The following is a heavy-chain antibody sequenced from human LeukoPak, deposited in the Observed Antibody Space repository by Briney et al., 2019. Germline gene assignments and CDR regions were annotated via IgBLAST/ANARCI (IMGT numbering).Heavy chain of an antibody. CDR3: ARTRITVATRSWDY. Sequence: GGSLRLSCATSGFIFSTYNMNWVRQAPGKGLEWVSSISSSSTYIYYADSVKGRFTISRDNAKNSLYLQINSLRAEDTAVYYCARTRITVATRSWDYWGQGTLVTVSS. V-gene: IGHV3-21*01. CDR2: ISSSSTYI. D-gene: IGHD4-17*01. J-gene: IGHJ4*02. CDR1: GFIFSTYN.